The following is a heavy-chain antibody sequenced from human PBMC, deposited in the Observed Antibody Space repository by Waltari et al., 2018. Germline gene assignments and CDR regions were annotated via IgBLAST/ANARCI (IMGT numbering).Heavy chain of an antibody. J-gene: IGHJ3*02. V-gene: IGHV4-38-2*01. CDR2: IYHSGST. D-gene: IGHD2-2*01. Sequence: QVQLQESGPGLVKPSETLSITCAVSGYSISSGYYWGWIRQPPGKGLEWIGSIYHSGSTYYNPSLKSRVTISVDTSKNQFSLKLSSVTAADTAVYYCARLWDIVVVPAAADAFDIWGQGTMVTVSS. CDR1: GYSISSGYY. CDR3: ARLWDIVVVPAAADAFDI.